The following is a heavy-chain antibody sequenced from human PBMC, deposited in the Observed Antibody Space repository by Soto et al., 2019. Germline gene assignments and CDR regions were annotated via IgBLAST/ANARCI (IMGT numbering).Heavy chain of an antibody. CDR1: GGSFSGYY. J-gene: IGHJ6*03. V-gene: IGHV4-34*01. D-gene: IGHD7-27*01. CDR3: ARGPSAWVYYYYYMDV. CDR2: INHSGSN. Sequence: SETLSLTCAVYGGSFSGYYWCWIRQPPGKGLEWIGEINHSGSNNYHPSLKSRVTISVDTSKNQFSLKLSSVTAADTAVYYCARGPSAWVYYYYYMDVWGKGTTVTVSS.